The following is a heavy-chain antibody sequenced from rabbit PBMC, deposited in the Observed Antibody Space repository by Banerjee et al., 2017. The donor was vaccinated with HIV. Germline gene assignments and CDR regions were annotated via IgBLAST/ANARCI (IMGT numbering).Heavy chain of an antibody. J-gene: IGHJ4*01. Sequence: QEQLVESGGGLVQPGGSLKLSCKASGFDFSSYGVSWVRQAPGKGLEWIGYIDPVFGSTLYADWVNGRFTISSHNAQNTLYLQLNSLTAADTATYFCVRVVAGVYFNLWAQAPWSPS. CDR1: GFDFSSYG. D-gene: IGHD4-1*01. V-gene: IGHV1S47*01. CDR2: IDPVFGST. CDR3: VRVVAGVYFNL.